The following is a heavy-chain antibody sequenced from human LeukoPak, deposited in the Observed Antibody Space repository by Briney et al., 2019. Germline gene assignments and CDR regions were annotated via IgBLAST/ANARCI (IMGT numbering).Heavy chain of an antibody. CDR1: AGSFSGYY. D-gene: IGHD4-17*01. CDR2: INHSGST. V-gene: IGHV4-34*01. J-gene: IGHJ4*02. Sequence: SETLSLTCAVYAGSFSGYYWSWIRQPPGKGLEWIGEINHSGSTNYNPSLKSRVTISVDTSKNQFSLKLSSVTAADTAVYYCARDRINYGVDYWGQGTLVTVSS. CDR3: ARDRINYGVDY.